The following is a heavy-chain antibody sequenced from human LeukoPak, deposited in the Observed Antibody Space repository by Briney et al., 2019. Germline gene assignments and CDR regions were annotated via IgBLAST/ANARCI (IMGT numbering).Heavy chain of an antibody. CDR3: AREFPYYYDSSGYLYYFDY. Sequence: PGGSLRLSCAASGFTFSSYWMSWVRQAPGKGLEWVANIKQDGSEKYYVDSVKGRFTISRDNAKNSLYLQMNNLRAEDTAVYYCAREFPYYYDSSGYLYYFDYWGQGTLVTVSS. CDR1: GFTFSSYW. V-gene: IGHV3-7*01. D-gene: IGHD3-22*01. CDR2: IKQDGSEK. J-gene: IGHJ4*02.